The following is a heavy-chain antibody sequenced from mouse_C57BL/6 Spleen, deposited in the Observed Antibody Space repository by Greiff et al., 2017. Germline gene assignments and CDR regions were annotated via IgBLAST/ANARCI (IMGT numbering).Heavy chain of an antibody. CDR2: IHPSASDT. Sequence: VQLQPSGAELVKPGASVKVSCKASGYTFTSYWMHWVKPTPGKGLAWIGWIHPSASDTNYNRKVKGNATLTVDKSSSTSYRQRSSLTSEESAVYYSAIWEVTTEDSMDYWVQGTSITVSS. V-gene: IGHV1-74*01. J-gene: IGHJ4*01. CDR3: AIWEVTTEDSMDY. D-gene: IGHD2-2*01. CDR1: GYTFTSYW.